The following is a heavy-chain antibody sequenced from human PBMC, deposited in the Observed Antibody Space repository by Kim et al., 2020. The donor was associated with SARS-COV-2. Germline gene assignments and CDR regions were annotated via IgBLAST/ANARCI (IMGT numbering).Heavy chain of an antibody. V-gene: IGHV1-18*01. CDR3: ARGGEYCSGGSCPRGVDY. CDR2: IGAYNGNT. CDR1: GYTFTSYG. D-gene: IGHD2-15*01. J-gene: IGHJ4*02. Sequence: ASVKVSCKASGYTFTSYGISWVRQAPGQGLEWMGWIGAYNGNTNYAQKLQGRVTMTTDTSTSTAYMELRSLRSDDTAVYYCARGGEYCSGGSCPRGVDYWGQGTLVTVSS.